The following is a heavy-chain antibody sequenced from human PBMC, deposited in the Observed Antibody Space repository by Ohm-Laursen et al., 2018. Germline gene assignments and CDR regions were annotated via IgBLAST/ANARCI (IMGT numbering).Heavy chain of an antibody. Sequence: SLRLSCAASGFSFSSYAVTWVRQAPGKGLEWVSAIGGDDRTHYADSVKGRFTISRDNSKNTLYLQMNSLRAEDTAVYYCAKERDVSTGYALQHWGQGTLVTVSS. V-gene: IGHV3-23*01. CDR3: AKERDVSTGYALQH. D-gene: IGHD3-9*01. CDR1: GFSFSSYA. J-gene: IGHJ1*01. CDR2: IGGDDRT.